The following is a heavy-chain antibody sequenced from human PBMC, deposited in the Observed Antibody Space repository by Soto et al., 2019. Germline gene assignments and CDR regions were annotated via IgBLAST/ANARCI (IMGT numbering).Heavy chain of an antibody. D-gene: IGHD3-16*01. J-gene: IGHJ3*02. Sequence: QAQLVESGGGVVQPGRSLRLSCAASGFSFSSYAMHWVRQAPGKGLEWVAIISYDGSNEYYADSVKGRFFISRDNSRNTLYLQMNSLTPEDTAVYFCARDPIPRVQLWPQGARDIWGQGTEVTVS. CDR3: ARDPIPRVQLWPQGARDI. CDR2: ISYDGSNE. CDR1: GFSFSSYA. V-gene: IGHV3-30*19.